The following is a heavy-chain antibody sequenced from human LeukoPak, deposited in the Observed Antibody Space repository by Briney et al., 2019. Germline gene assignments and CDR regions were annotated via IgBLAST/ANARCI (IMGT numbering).Heavy chain of an antibody. J-gene: IGHJ4*02. V-gene: IGHV1-2*02. CDR3: ARGETTVTYFDY. D-gene: IGHD4-17*01. CDR2: ISPNSGGT. CDR1: GYTFTGYY. Sequence: VASVKVSCKASGYTFTGYYIHWVRQAPGQGLEWMAWISPNSGGTNYAQKFQGRVTMTRDTSISTAYMELSRLRSDDTAVYYCARGETTVTYFDYWGQGTLVTVSS.